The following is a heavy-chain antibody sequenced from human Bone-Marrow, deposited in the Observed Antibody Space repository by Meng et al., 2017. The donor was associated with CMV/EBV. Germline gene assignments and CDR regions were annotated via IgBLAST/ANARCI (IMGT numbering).Heavy chain of an antibody. CDR2: IHPHRGDT. CDR3: ARDNYWGPDY. J-gene: IGHJ4*02. V-gene: IGHV1-2*02. CDR1: GYTFTAHY. Sequence: ASVKVSCKASGYTFTAHYFHWVRQAPGQGLEWMGWIHPHRGDTNYAQQFQGRVTFTRDTSINTGYMELTRLTSDDTAVYYCARDNYWGPDYWGQGTLVTVSS. D-gene: IGHD7-27*01.